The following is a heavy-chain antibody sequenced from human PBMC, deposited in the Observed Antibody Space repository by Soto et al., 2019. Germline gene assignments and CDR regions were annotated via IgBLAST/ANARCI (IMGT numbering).Heavy chain of an antibody. D-gene: IGHD1-1*01. Sequence: VQLVQSGAEVKKPGESLRISCTGFGYTFTTFWISWVRQMPGKGLEWMGRIDPRDSYVNYSPSFQGHVTISADKSISTAYLQWGSLKASDTAMYYCARLYWTTSTFDSWFDPWGQGTLVTVSS. J-gene: IGHJ5*02. CDR1: GYTFTTFW. CDR3: ARLYWTTSTFDSWFDP. CDR2: IDPRDSYV. V-gene: IGHV5-10-1*03.